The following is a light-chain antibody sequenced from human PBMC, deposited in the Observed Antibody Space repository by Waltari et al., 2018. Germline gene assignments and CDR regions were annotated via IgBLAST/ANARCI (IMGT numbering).Light chain of an antibody. Sequence: DIQMTQSPSTLSASVGDRVTITCRASQSIKSWLAWYQQKPGKAPKLLIYDGTRLESGVPSRFSGSESGTEFTLTVSSLQPDDFATYYCQQYHKYPYTFGQGTKVDIK. V-gene: IGKV1-5*01. CDR3: QQYHKYPYT. CDR2: DGT. J-gene: IGKJ2*01. CDR1: QSIKSW.